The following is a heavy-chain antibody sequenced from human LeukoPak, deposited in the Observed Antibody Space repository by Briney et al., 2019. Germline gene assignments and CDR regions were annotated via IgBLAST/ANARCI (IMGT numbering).Heavy chain of an antibody. V-gene: IGHV4-38-2*02. J-gene: IGHJ6*03. CDR1: GYSISSGYF. Sequence: SETLSLTCTVSGYSISSGYFWGWIRQPPGKGLEWIGSIYHSGSTYYNPSLKSRVTISVDTSENQFSLKLSSVTAADTAVYYCARGYSSRWPGDYYYYFMDVWGKGTTVTVSS. D-gene: IGHD6-13*01. CDR2: IYHSGST. CDR3: ARGYSSRWPGDYYYYFMDV.